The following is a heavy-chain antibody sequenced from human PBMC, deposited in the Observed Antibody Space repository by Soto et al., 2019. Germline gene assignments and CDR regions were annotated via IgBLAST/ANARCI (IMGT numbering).Heavy chain of an antibody. J-gene: IGHJ4*02. CDR2: VSGSGGKT. CDR1: GFTFSSYT. CDR3: AKDRGGFANGWEYFDS. Sequence: EVQLLESGGGLVQPGGSLRLSCAASGFTFSSYTMSWVRQAPGKGLEWVSSVSGSGGKTYYADSVKGRFTISRDNSKNTLSLQMNSLRAEDTAVFYCAKDRGGFANGWEYFDSWGQGTLVTVSS. D-gene: IGHD6-19*01. V-gene: IGHV3-23*01.